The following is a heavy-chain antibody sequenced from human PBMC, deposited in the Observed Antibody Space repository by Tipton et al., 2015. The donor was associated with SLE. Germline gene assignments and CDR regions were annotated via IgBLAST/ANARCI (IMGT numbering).Heavy chain of an antibody. Sequence: QLVQSGGGLVQPGGSLRLSCAASGFTFSSYWMSWVRQAPGKGLEWVAFIRYVGTNTLYADSVKGRFTISRDNSKNMLYLEMSSLRAEDTAIYYCARDIWSGYYRRFDYWGQGTLVTVSS. V-gene: IGHV3-30*02. D-gene: IGHD3-3*01. CDR1: GFTFSSYW. CDR3: ARDIWSGYYRRFDY. J-gene: IGHJ4*02. CDR2: IRYVGTNT.